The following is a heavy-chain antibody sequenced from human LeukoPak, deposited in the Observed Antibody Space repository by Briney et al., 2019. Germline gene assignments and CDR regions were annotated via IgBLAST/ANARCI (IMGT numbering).Heavy chain of an antibody. CDR1: GFTFSSYW. D-gene: IGHD5-18*01. CDR3: ARIQLWPADFDY. J-gene: IGHJ4*02. V-gene: IGHV3-7*01. Sequence: GGSLRLSCVASGFTFSSYWMSWVRQAPGKGLECVADIKQDGSEKYYVDSVKGRFTISRDNAKNSLYLQMNSLRAEDTAVYYCARIQLWPADFDYWGQGTLVTVSS. CDR2: IKQDGSEK.